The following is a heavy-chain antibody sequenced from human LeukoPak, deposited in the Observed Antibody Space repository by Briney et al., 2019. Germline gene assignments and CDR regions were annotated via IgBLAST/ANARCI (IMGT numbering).Heavy chain of an antibody. J-gene: IGHJ5*02. CDR3: ARQSGWYTGFNWFDP. Sequence: SETLSLTCTVSGDSISSYYWNWIRQPPGKGLEWIGYIYYSGSTNYNPSLKSRVTISVDTSKNQFSLKLSSVTAADTAVNYCARQSGWYTGFNWFDPCGQGTLVTVSS. CDR2: IYYSGST. V-gene: IGHV4-59*08. D-gene: IGHD6-19*01. CDR1: GDSISSYY.